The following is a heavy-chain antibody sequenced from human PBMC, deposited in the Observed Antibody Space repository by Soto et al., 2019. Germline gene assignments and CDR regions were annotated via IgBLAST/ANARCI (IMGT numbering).Heavy chain of an antibody. CDR1: GFTVSSNY. J-gene: IGHJ6*02. V-gene: IGHV3-53*01. D-gene: IGHD3-10*01. Sequence: EVQLVESGGGLIQPGGSLRLSCAASGFTVSSNYMSWVRQAPGKGLEWVSVIYSGGSTYYADSVKGRFTISRDNSKNTLYLQMNSLRAEDTDVYHCARGGSTTGRYYSYGMDVWGQGTTVTVS. CDR2: IYSGGST. CDR3: ARGGSTTGRYYSYGMDV.